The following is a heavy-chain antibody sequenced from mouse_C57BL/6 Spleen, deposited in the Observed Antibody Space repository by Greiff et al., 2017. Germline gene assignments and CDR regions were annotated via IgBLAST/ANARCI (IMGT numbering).Heavy chain of an antibody. D-gene: IGHD3-3*01. CDR1: GYTFTSYW. Sequence: QVQLQQPGAELVRPGTSVKLSCKASGYTFTSYWMHWVKQRPGQGLEWIGVIDPSDSYPNYNQKFKGKATLTVDTASSTAYMQLSSLTSEDSAGYCCARIPEGRYFDVWGTGTTVTVSS. J-gene: IGHJ1*03. V-gene: IGHV1-59*01. CDR3: ARIPEGRYFDV. CDR2: IDPSDSYP.